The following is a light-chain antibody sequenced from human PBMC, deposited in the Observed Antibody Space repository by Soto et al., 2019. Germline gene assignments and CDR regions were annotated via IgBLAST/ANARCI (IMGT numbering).Light chain of an antibody. Sequence: IVLTQSPGTLSLSPGERATLSCRASQSISNSYLAWYHQKPGQAPRLLIYGASSRATGIPDRFSGSGSGTDFTLTISRLEPEDFAVYYCQQYGSSPSWTFGQGTKV. CDR1: QSISNSY. CDR2: GAS. V-gene: IGKV3-20*01. J-gene: IGKJ1*01. CDR3: QQYGSSPSWT.